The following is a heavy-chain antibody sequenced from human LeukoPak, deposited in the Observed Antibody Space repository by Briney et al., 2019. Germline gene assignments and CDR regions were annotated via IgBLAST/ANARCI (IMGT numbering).Heavy chain of an antibody. CDR2: IYPGDSET. Sequence: KRGESLKISCKGSGYSLPTYWIGWVRQMPGKGLEWMGIIYPGDSETRYSPSFQGQVTISADKSISTAYLQWSSLKASDTAMYYCARLRVAYTGYDAFVYWGQGTLVTVSS. V-gene: IGHV5-51*01. CDR1: GYSLPTYW. D-gene: IGHD5-12*01. J-gene: IGHJ4*02. CDR3: ARLRVAYTGYDAFVY.